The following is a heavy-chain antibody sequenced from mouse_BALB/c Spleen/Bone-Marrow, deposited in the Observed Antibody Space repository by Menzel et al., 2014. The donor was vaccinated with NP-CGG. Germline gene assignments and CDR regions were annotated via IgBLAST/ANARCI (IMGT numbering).Heavy chain of an antibody. CDR2: INPYNDGI. V-gene: IGHV1-14*01. Sequence: EVQRVESGPELVKPGTSVKMSCKASGYTFXRYVIHWVRQKPGQGLEWIGYINPYNDGIKYNEKFKGKATLTSDKSSSTAYMELSSLTSEDSAVYYCASGTPATSYYALDYWGQGTSVTVSS. CDR1: GYTFXRYV. J-gene: IGHJ4*01. D-gene: IGHD1-2*01. CDR3: ASGTPATSYYALDY.